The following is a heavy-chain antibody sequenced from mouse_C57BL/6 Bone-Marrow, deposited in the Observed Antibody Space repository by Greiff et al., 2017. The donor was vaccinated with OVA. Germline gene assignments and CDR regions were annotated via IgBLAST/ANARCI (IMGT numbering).Heavy chain of an antibody. CDR3: ARSPLFRLFDY. CDR2: IYPRSGNT. J-gene: IGHJ2*01. V-gene: IGHV1-81*01. Sequence: QVQLKESGAELARPGASVKLSCKASGYTFTSYGISWVKQRTGQGLEWIGEIYPRSGNTYYNEKFKGKATLTADKSSSTAYMELRSLTSEDSAVYFCARSPLFRLFDYWGQGTTLTVSS. D-gene: IGHD1-1*01. CDR1: GYTFTSYG.